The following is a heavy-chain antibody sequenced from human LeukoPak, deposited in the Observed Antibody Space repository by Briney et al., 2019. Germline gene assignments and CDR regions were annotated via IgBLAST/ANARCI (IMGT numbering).Heavy chain of an antibody. Sequence: GGSLRLSCAASGFTFFNYDMHWVRQAPGKGLEWVTVISYDGMNRYYSDSVRGRFTISRDNSKNTLYLQMNSLRAEDTAVYYCAKGQGSGTYKYYFDYWGQGTLVTVSS. CDR3: AKGQGSGTYKYYFDY. D-gene: IGHD3-10*01. J-gene: IGHJ4*02. CDR1: GFTFFNYD. V-gene: IGHV3-30*18. CDR2: ISYDGMNR.